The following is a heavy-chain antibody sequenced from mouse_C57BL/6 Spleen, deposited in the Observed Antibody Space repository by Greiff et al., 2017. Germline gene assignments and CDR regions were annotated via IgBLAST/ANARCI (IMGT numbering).Heavy chain of an antibody. CDR1: GYTFTDYE. J-gene: IGHJ1*03. Sequence: QVQLQQSGAELVRPGASVTLSCKASGYTFTDYEMHWVKQTPVHGLEWIGAIDPETGGTAYNQKFKGKAILTADKSSSTAYMELRSLTSEDSAVYYCTRGGNWDWYFDVWGTGTTVTVSS. V-gene: IGHV1-15*01. D-gene: IGHD4-1*01. CDR3: TRGGNWDWYFDV. CDR2: IDPETGGT.